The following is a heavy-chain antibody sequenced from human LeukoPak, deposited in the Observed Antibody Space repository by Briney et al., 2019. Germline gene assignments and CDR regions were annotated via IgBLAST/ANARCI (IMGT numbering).Heavy chain of an antibody. D-gene: IGHD6-13*01. CDR1: GFTFSSYE. CDR2: ISSSGSTI. V-gene: IGHV3-48*03. Sequence: GGSLRLSCAASGFTFSSYEMNWVRQAPGKGLEWVSYISSSGSTIYYADSVKGRFTISRDNAKNSLYLQMNSLRAEDTAVYYCARAALYSSSWYLGFDYWGQGTLVTVSS. J-gene: IGHJ4*02. CDR3: ARAALYSSSWYLGFDY.